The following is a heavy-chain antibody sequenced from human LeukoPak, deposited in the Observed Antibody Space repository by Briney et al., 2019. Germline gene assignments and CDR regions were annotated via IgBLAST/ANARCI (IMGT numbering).Heavy chain of an antibody. V-gene: IGHV4-34*01. CDR2: INHSGST. D-gene: IGHD2-2*01. CDR1: GGSFSGYY. Sequence: SETLSLTCAVYGGSFSGYYWSWIRQPPGKGLKWIGEINHSGSTNYNPSLKSRLTISVDTSKNQFSLKLSSVTAADTAVYYCARGRRGGVVPAAIGYFDYWGQGTLVTVSS. J-gene: IGHJ4*02. CDR3: ARGRRGGVVPAAIGYFDY.